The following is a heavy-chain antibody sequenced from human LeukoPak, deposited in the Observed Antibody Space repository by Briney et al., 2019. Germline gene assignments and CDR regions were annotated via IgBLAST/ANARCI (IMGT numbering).Heavy chain of an antibody. CDR2: ISSITSNT. CDR1: GFTFSSYA. CDR3: AKGLGDPRAFDY. Sequence: GGSLRLSCAASGFTFSSYAMSWVRQAPGKGLEWVSTISSITSNTYYADSVRGRFTISRDNSKNTLYLQMDGLRADDTAVYYCAKGLGDPRAFDYWGQGTLVTVSS. J-gene: IGHJ4*02. D-gene: IGHD2-21*02. V-gene: IGHV3-23*01.